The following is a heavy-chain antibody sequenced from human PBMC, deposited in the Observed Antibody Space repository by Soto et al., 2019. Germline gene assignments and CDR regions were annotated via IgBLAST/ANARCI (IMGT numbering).Heavy chain of an antibody. CDR1: GFSLSNARMG. D-gene: IGHD6-13*01. CDR2: IFSNDEK. V-gene: IGHV2-26*01. Sequence: PTETLTLTCTVSGFSLSNARMGVSWIRQPPGKALEWLAHIFSNDEKSYSTSLKSRLTISKDTSKSQVVLTMTNMDPVDTATYYCARILGSSSWIVDTWFDPWGQGTLVTVSS. J-gene: IGHJ5*02. CDR3: ARILGSSSWIVDTWFDP.